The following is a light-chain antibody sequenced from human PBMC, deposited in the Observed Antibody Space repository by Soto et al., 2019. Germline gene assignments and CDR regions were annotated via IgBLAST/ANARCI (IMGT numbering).Light chain of an antibody. CDR2: DSN. V-gene: IGLV1-51*01. CDR3: ATWDRSLTGEV. Sequence: QSVLTQPPSVSAAPGQKVTISXSGXXXXIGNNYVSWFQQLPGTAPKLLIYDSNKRPSGIPDRFSGSKSGTSATLDITGLQTGDEADYYCATWDRSLTGEVFGGGTKLTVL. J-gene: IGLJ2*01. CDR1: XXXIGNNY.